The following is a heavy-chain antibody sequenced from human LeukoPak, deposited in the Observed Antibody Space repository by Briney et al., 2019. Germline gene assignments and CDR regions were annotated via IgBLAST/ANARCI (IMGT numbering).Heavy chain of an antibody. CDR3: ARRNSGTYYGLFDP. CDR2: IYYTGNT. CDR1: GGSVSNGNYY. V-gene: IGHV4-39*01. Sequence: SETLSLTCTVSGGSVSNGNYYWAWIRQPPGKGPEWIGSIYYTGNTYYNPSLKSRATMSVDTSKNQFSLKLSSVTAADSAVYYCARRNSGTYYGLFDPWGQGTLVIVSS. D-gene: IGHD1-26*01. J-gene: IGHJ5*02.